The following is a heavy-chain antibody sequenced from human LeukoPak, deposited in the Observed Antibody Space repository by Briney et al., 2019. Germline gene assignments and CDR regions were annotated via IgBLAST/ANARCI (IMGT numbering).Heavy chain of an antibody. CDR3: AKMSIVGAILYYFDY. CDR2: ISGSGGST. CDR1: GFTFSSYA. Sequence: GGSLRLSCAASGFTFSSYAMSWVRQAPGKGLEWVSSISGSGGSTYYADSVKGRFTISRDNSKNTLYLQMNSLRAEDTAVYYCAKMSIVGAILYYFDYWGQGTLVTVSS. J-gene: IGHJ4*02. D-gene: IGHD1-26*01. V-gene: IGHV3-23*01.